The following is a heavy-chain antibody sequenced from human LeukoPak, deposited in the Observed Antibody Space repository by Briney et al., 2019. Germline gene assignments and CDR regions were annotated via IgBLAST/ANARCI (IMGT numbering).Heavy chain of an antibody. CDR3: ARGDNQLLFYYFDY. CDR2: MSSSGIS. V-gene: IGHV4-61*02. Sequence: SQTLSLTCTVSNGSISSNTYFWSWIRQPAGKGLEWIGRMSSSGISTYSPPLKSRVTISIDTSRNQFSMNLNSVTAADTAVYYCARGDNQLLFYYFDYWGQGTLVTVSS. J-gene: IGHJ4*02. CDR1: NGSISSNTYF. D-gene: IGHD2-2*01.